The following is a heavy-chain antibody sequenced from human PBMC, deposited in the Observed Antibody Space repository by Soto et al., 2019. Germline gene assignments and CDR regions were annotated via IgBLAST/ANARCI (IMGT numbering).Heavy chain of an antibody. Sequence: QVQLVQSGAEVKKTGSSVKVSCKASGGTFSIYGFSWVRQAPGQGPEWIGGIIPILTTPNYAQKFHGRVTFVADESTTTVYMELSSLKSEDTAVYYCATSVGIAPTGEDGMDVWGQGASVTASS. CDR3: ATSVGIAPTGEDGMDV. J-gene: IGHJ6*02. D-gene: IGHD2-8*02. V-gene: IGHV1-69*01. CDR1: GGTFSIYG. CDR2: IIPILTTP.